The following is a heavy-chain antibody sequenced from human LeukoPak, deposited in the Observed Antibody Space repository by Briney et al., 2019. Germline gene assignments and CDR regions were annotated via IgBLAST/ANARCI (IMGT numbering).Heavy chain of an antibody. J-gene: IGHJ1*01. Sequence: GGSLRLSCAVSVFTFTQYWMTWVRQAPGKGLEWVANINQDKTEKYYVDSVKGRFTISRDYAKNSLYLQMNSLRVEDMAVYYCAKVASYYYGTEPYYFFGQWGQGTPVTASS. CDR2: INQDKTEK. CDR3: AKVASYYYGTEPYYFFGQ. V-gene: IGHV3-7*01. CDR1: VFTFTQYW. D-gene: IGHD3-10*01.